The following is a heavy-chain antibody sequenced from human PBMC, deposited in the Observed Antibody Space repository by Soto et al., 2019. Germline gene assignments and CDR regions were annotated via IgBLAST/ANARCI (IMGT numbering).Heavy chain of an antibody. CDR2: IYWDDDK. CDR3: AHTVGLVVVTSEDEYFQH. Sequence: QITLKESGPTLVKPTQTLTLTCTFSGFSLSTSGVGVGWIRQPPGKALEWLAVIYWDDDKGYSPFLKNRLTITKDTSKNQVVLTMTNMDPVDTATYYCAHTVGLVVVTSEDEYFQHWGQGIQVTVSS. CDR1: GFSLSTSGVG. V-gene: IGHV2-5*02. J-gene: IGHJ1*01. D-gene: IGHD2-15*01.